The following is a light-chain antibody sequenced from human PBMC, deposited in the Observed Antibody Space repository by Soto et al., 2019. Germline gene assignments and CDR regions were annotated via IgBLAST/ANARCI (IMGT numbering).Light chain of an antibody. V-gene: IGLV1-40*01. CDR1: SSNIGAGYD. J-gene: IGLJ3*02. CDR2: GNS. CDR3: SSYTSIGTWV. Sequence: QSVLTQPPSVSGAPGQRVTISCTGSSSNIGAGYDVHWYQQLPGTAPKLLIYGNSNRPSGVPDRFSGSKSGNTASLTISGLQAEDEADYYCSSYTSIGTWVFGGGTKLTVL.